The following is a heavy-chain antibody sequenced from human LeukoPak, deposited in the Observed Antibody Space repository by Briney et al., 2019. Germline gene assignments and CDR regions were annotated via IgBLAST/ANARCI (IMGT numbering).Heavy chain of an antibody. V-gene: IGHV4-34*01. Sequence: PSETLSLTCAVYGGSLSGYYWSWIRQPPGKGLEWIGEINHSGSTNYNPSLKSRVTISVDTSKNQFSLKLSSVTAADTAVYYCARDVGEYCSSTSCQYYFDYWGQGTLVTVSP. J-gene: IGHJ4*02. CDR2: INHSGST. CDR3: ARDVGEYCSSTSCQYYFDY. D-gene: IGHD2-2*01. CDR1: GGSLSGYY.